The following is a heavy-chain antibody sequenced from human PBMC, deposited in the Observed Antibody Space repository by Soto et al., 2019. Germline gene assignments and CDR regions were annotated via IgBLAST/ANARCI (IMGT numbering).Heavy chain of an antibody. CDR3: ARDQPGYSYGYGLGY. CDR1: GFTFSSYS. CDR2: IIISSSYI. Sequence: GGSLRLSCAASGFTFSSYSMNWVRQAPGKGLEWVSSIIISSSYIYYADSVKGRFTISRDNAKNSLYLQMNSLRAEDTAVYYCARDQPGYSYGYGLGYWGQGTLVTVSS. J-gene: IGHJ4*02. D-gene: IGHD5-18*01. V-gene: IGHV3-21*01.